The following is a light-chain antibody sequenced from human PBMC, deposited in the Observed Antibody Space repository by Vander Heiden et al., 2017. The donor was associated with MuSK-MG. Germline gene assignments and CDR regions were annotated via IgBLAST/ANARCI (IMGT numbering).Light chain of an antibody. CDR2: KNG. J-gene: IGLJ2*01. CDR1: TSNIGIND. Sequence: QSALTQPPSASGTPGQRISISCSGSTSNIGINDINWFQQLPGAAPRLLIYKNGQRPSGVPERFSASKSGTSASLAIRGLRTEDEADYYCAAWDDSLNGHFIFGGGTKLTVL. CDR3: AAWDDSLNGHFI. V-gene: IGLV1-47*01.